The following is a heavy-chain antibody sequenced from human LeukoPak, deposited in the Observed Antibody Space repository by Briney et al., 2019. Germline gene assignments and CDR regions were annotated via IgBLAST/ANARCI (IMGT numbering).Heavy chain of an antibody. D-gene: IGHD1-26*01. V-gene: IGHV3-21*01. Sequence: PGGSLRLSCAGSGFTFSHYSMNWVRQAPGKGLEWVASFRSVADSLKGRFTISRDNAENSIYLHMNSLRAEDTAIYYCARAIGGSFSVSGYWGRGTLVTVSS. CDR2: FR. CDR3: ARAIGGSFSVSGY. CDR1: GFTFSHYS. J-gene: IGHJ4*02.